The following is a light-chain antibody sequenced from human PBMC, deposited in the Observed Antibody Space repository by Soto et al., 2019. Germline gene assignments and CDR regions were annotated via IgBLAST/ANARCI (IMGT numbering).Light chain of an antibody. CDR3: QQYYTYPWT. J-gene: IGKJ1*01. V-gene: IGKV1-8*01. CDR1: QGITNY. Sequence: AIRMTQSPSSLSASTGDRVTITCRASQGITNYLVWYQQKPGKAPKVLIHAASTLHSVVSSRFSGSGSGTDFTLTISCLQSEDFATYYCQQYYTYPWTFGQGTKVEV. CDR2: AAS.